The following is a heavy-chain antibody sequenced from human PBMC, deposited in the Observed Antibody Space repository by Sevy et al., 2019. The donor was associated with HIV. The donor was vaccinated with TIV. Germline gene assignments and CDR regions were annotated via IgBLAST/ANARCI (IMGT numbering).Heavy chain of an antibody. D-gene: IGHD2-21*02. Sequence: ASVKVSCKASGGTFSTFLISWVRQAPGQGLEWMGGIRPIFGTVDYAQKFQARVTFTADESTSTAYMELSSLRPDDTAVYYCATRGDCGGDCSTYYFDYWGQGSLVTVSA. CDR1: GGTFSTFL. J-gene: IGHJ4*02. V-gene: IGHV1-69*01. CDR3: ATRGDCGGDCSTYYFDY. CDR2: IRPIFGTV.